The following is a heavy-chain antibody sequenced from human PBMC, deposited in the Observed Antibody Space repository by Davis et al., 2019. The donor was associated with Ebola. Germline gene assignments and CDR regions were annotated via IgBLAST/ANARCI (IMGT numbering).Heavy chain of an antibody. CDR3: ARDRRYCIGRKRYPLLDN. CDR2: INTDETDT. Sequence: GESLKISCAASGFTFSSYWMHWVRHVPGKGLMWASRINTDETDTVYADSVKGRFTVSRDNAKNTLYLQMNSLRVEDTAVYYCARDRRYCIGRKRYPLLDNWGRGTLVTVSS. V-gene: IGHV3-74*01. J-gene: IGHJ4*02. CDR1: GFTFSSYW. D-gene: IGHD2-15*01.